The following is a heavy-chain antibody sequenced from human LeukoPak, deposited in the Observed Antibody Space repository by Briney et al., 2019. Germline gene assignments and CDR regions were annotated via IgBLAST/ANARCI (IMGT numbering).Heavy chain of an antibody. D-gene: IGHD3-22*01. CDR1: GYSFTSYW. V-gene: IGHV5-51*01. CDR2: IYPGDSDT. Sequence: GESLKISCKGSGYSFTSYWIGWVRPMPGKGLEWMGIIYPGDSDTRYSPSFQGQVTISADKSISTAYLQWSSLKAPDTAMYYCARHEGYYYDSSGYYGYGMDVWGQGTTVTVSS. J-gene: IGHJ6*02. CDR3: ARHEGYYYDSSGYYGYGMDV.